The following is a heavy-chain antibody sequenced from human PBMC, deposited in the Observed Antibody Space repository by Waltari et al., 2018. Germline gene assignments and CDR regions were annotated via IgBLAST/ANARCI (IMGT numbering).Heavy chain of an antibody. D-gene: IGHD3-16*01. CDR2: IWYDGSNK. V-gene: IGHV3-30*18. J-gene: IGHJ4*02. CDR3: AKGPASYDYVWGSHHFDY. CDR1: GFTFSSYG. Sequence: QVQLVESGGGVVQPGRSLRLSCAASGFTFSSYGMHWVRQAPGKGLEWVAVIWYDGSNKYYADSVKGRFTISRDNSKNTLYLQMNSLRAEDTAMYYCAKGPASYDYVWGSHHFDYWGQGTLVTVSS.